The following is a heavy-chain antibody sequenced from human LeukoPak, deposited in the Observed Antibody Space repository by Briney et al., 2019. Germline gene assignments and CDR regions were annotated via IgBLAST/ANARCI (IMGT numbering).Heavy chain of an antibody. J-gene: IGHJ4*02. CDR1: GYTFTSYG. CDR2: IGAYNGNT. D-gene: IGHD6-19*01. Sequence: GASVKVSCKASGYTFTSYGISWVRQAPGQGLEWMGWIGAYNGNTNYAQKLQGRVTMTTDTSTSTAYMELRSLRSDDTAVYYCARDRSSGWYLQPSDYWGQGTLVTVSS. V-gene: IGHV1-18*01. CDR3: ARDRSSGWYLQPSDY.